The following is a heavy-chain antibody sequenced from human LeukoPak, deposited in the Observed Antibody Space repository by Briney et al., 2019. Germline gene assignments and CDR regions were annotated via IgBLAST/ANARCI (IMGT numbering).Heavy chain of an antibody. CDR2: ISYDGSNK. Sequence: PGGSLRLSCAASGFTFSSYAMHWVRQAPGKGLEWVAVISYDGSNKYYADSVKGRFTISGDNSKNTLYLQMNSLRAEDTAVYYCARDWLLDYWGQGTLVTVSS. D-gene: IGHD5-12*01. CDR1: GFTFSSYA. CDR3: ARDWLLDY. J-gene: IGHJ4*02. V-gene: IGHV3-30*04.